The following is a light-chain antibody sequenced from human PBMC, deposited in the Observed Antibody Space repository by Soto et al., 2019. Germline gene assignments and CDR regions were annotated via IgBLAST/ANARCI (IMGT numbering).Light chain of an antibody. Sequence: IVLKQSPGTLSLTPGERATLSCRASQGVSSYLAWYQQKPGQAPRLLIYDASNRATGIPARFSGRGPGTDFTLTISSLEPEDFAVYYCQQRSNWHPTFGGGTKVDIK. CDR3: QQRSNWHPT. CDR2: DAS. J-gene: IGKJ4*01. V-gene: IGKV3D-11*01. CDR1: QGVSSY.